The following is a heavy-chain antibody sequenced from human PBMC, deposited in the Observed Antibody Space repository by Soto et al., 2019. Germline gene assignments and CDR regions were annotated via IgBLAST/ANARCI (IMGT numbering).Heavy chain of an antibody. CDR1: GYTFTSYG. J-gene: IGHJ3*02. V-gene: IGHV1-18*01. Sequence: ASVKVSCKASGYTFTSYGISWVRQAPGQGLEWMGWISAYNGNTNYAQKLQGRVTMATDTSTSTAYMELRSLRSDDTAVYYCARDNRYSSGWAFDIWGQGTMVTVSS. CDR3: ARDNRYSSGWAFDI. D-gene: IGHD6-19*01. CDR2: ISAYNGNT.